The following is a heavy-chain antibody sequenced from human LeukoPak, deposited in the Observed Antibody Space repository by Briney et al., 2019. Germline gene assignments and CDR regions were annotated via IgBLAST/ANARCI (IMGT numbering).Heavy chain of an antibody. D-gene: IGHD6-19*01. CDR1: GFTFNTYA. J-gene: IGHJ4*02. CDR3: ARGGSSGWYIEY. V-gene: IGHV3-64*02. CDR2: ITNIGGST. Sequence: PGGSLRLSCVASGFTFNTYAMHWVRQAPGKELEYLSAITNIGGSTFYAASVKGRFNISRDNSKNTVYLQMGSLSAEDMAVYYCARGGSSGWYIEYWGEGILVTVSS.